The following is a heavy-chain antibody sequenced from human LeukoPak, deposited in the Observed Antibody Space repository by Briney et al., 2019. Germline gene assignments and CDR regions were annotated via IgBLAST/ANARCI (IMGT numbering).Heavy chain of an antibody. CDR2: ISYDGSNK. CDR3: ARGYYYDSSGYPPPY. D-gene: IGHD3-22*01. Sequence: GSLRLSCAASGFTFSSYAMHWVRQAPGKGLEWVAVISYDGSNKYYADSVKGRFTIPRDNSKNTLYLQMNSLRAEDTAVYYCARGYYYDSSGYPPPYWGQGTLVTVSS. J-gene: IGHJ4*02. CDR1: GFTFSSYA. V-gene: IGHV3-30-3*01.